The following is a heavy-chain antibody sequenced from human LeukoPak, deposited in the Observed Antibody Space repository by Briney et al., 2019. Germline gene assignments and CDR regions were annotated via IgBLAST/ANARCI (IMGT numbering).Heavy chain of an antibody. Sequence: GASVKVSCKVSGYTLTELSMHWVRQAPGKGLEWMGGFDPEDGETIYAQKFQGRVTITRDTSASTAYMELSSLRSEDTAVYYCARGGYCSSTSCYELYNWFDPWGQGTLVTVSS. CDR2: FDPEDGET. J-gene: IGHJ5*02. D-gene: IGHD2-2*01. V-gene: IGHV1-24*01. CDR1: GYTLTELS. CDR3: ARGGYCSSTSCYELYNWFDP.